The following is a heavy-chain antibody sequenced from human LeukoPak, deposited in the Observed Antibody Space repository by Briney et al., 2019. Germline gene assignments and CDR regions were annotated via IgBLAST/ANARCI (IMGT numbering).Heavy chain of an antibody. Sequence: GGSLRLSCAASGFTFSSYAMHWVCQAPGKGLEWVSYISSSSSYTNYADSVKGRFTISRDSAKNSLYLQMNSLRAEDTAVYYCARDLDYCGGDCYYDYWGQGTLVTVSS. D-gene: IGHD2-21*02. J-gene: IGHJ4*02. CDR2: ISSSSSYT. V-gene: IGHV3-21*05. CDR1: GFTFSSYA. CDR3: ARDLDYCGGDCYYDY.